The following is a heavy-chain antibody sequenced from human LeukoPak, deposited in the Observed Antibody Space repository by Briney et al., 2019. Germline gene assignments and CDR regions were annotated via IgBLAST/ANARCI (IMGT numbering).Heavy chain of an antibody. D-gene: IGHD2-2*01. CDR2: ISGSGGST. CDR1: GFTFSSYA. Sequence: GGSLRLSCAASGFTFSSYAMSWVRQAPGKGLEWVSAISGSGGSTYYADSVKGRFTISRDNSKNTLYLQMNSLRAEDTAVYYCANVAVARGHLGYCSSTSCYDAAVAGAFDYWGQGTLVTVSS. J-gene: IGHJ4*02. V-gene: IGHV3-23*01. CDR3: ANVAVARGHLGYCSSTSCYDAAVAGAFDY.